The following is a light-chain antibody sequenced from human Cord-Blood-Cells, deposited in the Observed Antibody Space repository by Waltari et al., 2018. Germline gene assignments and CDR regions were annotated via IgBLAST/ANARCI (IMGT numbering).Light chain of an antibody. CDR1: SSDVAGYNY. Sequence: QSALTQPRSVSGSPGQSVTISCTGTSSDVAGYNYVSWYQQHPGKAPKRMIYDVSKRPSGVPDRFSCSKSGNTASLTISGLQAEDEADYYCCSYAGSYTWVFGGGTKLTVL. CDR2: DVS. CDR3: CSYAGSYTWV. J-gene: IGLJ3*02. V-gene: IGLV2-11*01.